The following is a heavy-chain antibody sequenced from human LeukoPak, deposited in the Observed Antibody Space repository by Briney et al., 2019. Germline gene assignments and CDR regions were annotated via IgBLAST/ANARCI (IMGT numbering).Heavy chain of an antibody. Sequence: ASVKVSCKASGYTFTSYAMNWVRQAPGQGLEWMGWINTNTGNPTYAQGFTGRFVFSLDTSVSTAYLQISSLKAEDTAVYYCARIRWGYSATPQRAHYYYYMDVWGKGTTVTVSS. D-gene: IGHD2-15*01. CDR3: ARIRWGYSATPQRAHYYYYMDV. J-gene: IGHJ6*03. CDR1: GYTFTSYA. V-gene: IGHV7-4-1*02. CDR2: INTNTGNP.